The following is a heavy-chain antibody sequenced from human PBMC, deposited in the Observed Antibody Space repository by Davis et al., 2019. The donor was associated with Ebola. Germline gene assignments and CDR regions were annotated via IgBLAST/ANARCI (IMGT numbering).Heavy chain of an antibody. CDR1: GGTFSSYA. V-gene: IGHV1-69*13. J-gene: IGHJ6*02. CDR2: IIPIFGTA. D-gene: IGHD3-10*01. Sequence: SVKVSCKASGGTFSSYAISWVRQAPGQGLEWMGGIIPIFGTANYAQKFQGRVTITADESTSTAYMELRSLRSDDTAVYYCAREEKRITMVQGVTYYYYGMDVWGQGTTVTVSS. CDR3: AREEKRITMVQGVTYYYYGMDV.